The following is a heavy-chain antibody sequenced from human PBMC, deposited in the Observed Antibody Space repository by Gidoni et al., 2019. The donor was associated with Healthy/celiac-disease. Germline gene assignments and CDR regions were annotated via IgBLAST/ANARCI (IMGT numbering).Heavy chain of an antibody. V-gene: IGHV3-30*01. CDR3: VGGFMVVPAAMGFNFDY. CDR1: GFTFSSYA. J-gene: IGHJ4*02. D-gene: IGHD2-2*01. Sequence: QVQLVESGGGVVQPGRSLRLSCAASGFTFSSYAMHWVRQAPGKGLEWVAVISYDGSNKYYADSVKGRFTISRDNSKNTLYLQMNSLRAEDTAVYYCVGGFMVVPAAMGFNFDYWGQGTLVTVSS. CDR2: ISYDGSNK.